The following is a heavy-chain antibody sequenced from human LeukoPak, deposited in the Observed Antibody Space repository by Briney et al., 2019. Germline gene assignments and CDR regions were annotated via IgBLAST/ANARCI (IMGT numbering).Heavy chain of an antibody. J-gene: IGHJ5*02. V-gene: IGHV4-59*12. CDR1: GGSISSYY. CDR3: ARGRGGGGSSNNWFDP. D-gene: IGHD2-15*01. CDR2: IYYSGAT. Sequence: SETLSLTCTVSGGSISSYYWSWIRQPPGKGLEWIGYIYYSGATNYNPSLKSRVTISVDTSKNQFSLNLISVTAADTAVYFCARGRGGGGSSNNWFDPWGQGTLVTVSS.